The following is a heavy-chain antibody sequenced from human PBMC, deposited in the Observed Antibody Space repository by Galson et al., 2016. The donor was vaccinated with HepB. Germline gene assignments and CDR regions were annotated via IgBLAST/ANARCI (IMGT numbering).Heavy chain of an antibody. Sequence: SLRLSCAASGFTFSSYSINWVRQAPGKGLEWVSSISTSSTYKLYADSLQGRIAISRDNAKNSLYLQMNSLRAEDTAVYYCARSGILGATWVHYFDYWGQGTLVTVSS. CDR2: ISTSSTYK. CDR3: ARSGILGATWVHYFDY. CDR1: GFTFSSYS. J-gene: IGHJ4*02. V-gene: IGHV3-21*01. D-gene: IGHD1-26*01.